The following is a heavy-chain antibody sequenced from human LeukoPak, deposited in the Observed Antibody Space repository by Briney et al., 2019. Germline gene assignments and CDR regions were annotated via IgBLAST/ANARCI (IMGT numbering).Heavy chain of an antibody. D-gene: IGHD2-15*01. CDR2: IYSGGST. V-gene: IGHV3-53*01. CDR1: LLTVNNNY. J-gene: IGHJ4*02. CDR3: ARDRHCSGGSCSGL. Sequence: PVGSLRLSCAASLLTVNNNYMKWVRQAPWKGREWVSLIYSGGSTYYADSVKGRFTISRDNPKNTVYLQMNNLRAEDTAVYYCARDRHCSGGSCSGLWGQGTLVTVSS.